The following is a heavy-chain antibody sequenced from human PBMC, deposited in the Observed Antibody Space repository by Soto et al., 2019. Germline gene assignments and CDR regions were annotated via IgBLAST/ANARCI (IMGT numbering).Heavy chain of an antibody. CDR3: ARVSLDVPE. V-gene: IGHV1-2*02. J-gene: IGHJ4*02. CDR2: IDPKSGGT. CDR1: GPTFIAYY. D-gene: IGHD3-3*01. Sequence: QLVQSGAEVKKPGASVRVSCKTSGPTFIAYYIHWVRQAPGQGLEWMGWIDPKSGGTTYEQKFLGRVTMTRDTSINTAYMDLKRLTSDDTAVYYCARVSLDVPEWGQGTLITVSS.